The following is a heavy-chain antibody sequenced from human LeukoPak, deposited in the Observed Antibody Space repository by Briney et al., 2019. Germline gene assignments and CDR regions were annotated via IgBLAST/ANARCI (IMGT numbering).Heavy chain of an antibody. CDR3: AKDLAGSGSYSFDY. CDR1: GFTFSNYA. V-gene: IGHV3-23*01. CDR2: ISGSGGST. Sequence: LSGGSLRLSCAASGFTFSNYAMNWVRQAPGRGLEWVSAISGSGGSTYYADSVKGRFTISRDNSKNTLYLQMNSLRAGDTAVYYCAKDLAGSGSYSFDYWGQGTLVTVSS. D-gene: IGHD1-26*01. J-gene: IGHJ4*02.